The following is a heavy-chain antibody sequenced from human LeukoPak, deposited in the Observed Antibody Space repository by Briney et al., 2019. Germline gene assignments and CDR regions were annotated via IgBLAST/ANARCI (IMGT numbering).Heavy chain of an antibody. CDR1: GFTFSSYT. J-gene: IGHJ6*03. CDR2: ISSSSSYI. D-gene: IGHD3-9*01. CDR3: ARANDNYYYYYMDV. Sequence: GGSLRLSCVASGFTFSSYTMNWVRQAPGKGLEWVSSISSSSSYIYYADSVKGRFTISRDNAKNSLYLQMNSLRAEDTAVYYCARANDNYYYYYMDVWGKGTTVTISS. V-gene: IGHV3-21*01.